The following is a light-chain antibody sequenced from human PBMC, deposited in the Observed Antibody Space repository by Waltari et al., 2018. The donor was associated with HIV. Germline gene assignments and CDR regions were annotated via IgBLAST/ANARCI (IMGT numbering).Light chain of an antibody. J-gene: IGLJ3*02. CDR3: AAWDDSLSGLV. CDR1: SSNIGGNY. V-gene: IGLV1-47*01. Sequence: QSVLTQPPSASGTPGQRVTISCSGSSSNIGGNYVYWYQQLPGTAPKLLIYRDNRRPSGVPDRFSGSKSGTSASLAIGGLRSEDEADYYCAAWDDSLSGLVFGGGTKLTVL. CDR2: RDN.